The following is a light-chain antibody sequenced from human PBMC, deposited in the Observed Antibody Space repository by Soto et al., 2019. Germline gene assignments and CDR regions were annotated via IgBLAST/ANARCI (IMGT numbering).Light chain of an antibody. CDR3: QQCDSNSPAVT. J-gene: IGKJ3*01. CDR2: KAS. CDR1: QSISNW. V-gene: IGKV1-5*03. Sequence: DIQMTQSPSTLSASVGDRVTITCRASQSISNWWAWYQQNPGKAPKVLIYKASSLESGVPSRFSGSGSGTEFTLTISSLHPDDFATYYCQQCDSNSPAVTFGPGTKVDIK.